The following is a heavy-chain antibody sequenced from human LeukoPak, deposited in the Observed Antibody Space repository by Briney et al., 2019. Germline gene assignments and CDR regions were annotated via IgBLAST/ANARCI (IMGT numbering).Heavy chain of an antibody. D-gene: IGHD2-15*01. J-gene: IGHJ4*02. Sequence: GGPLRLSCAASGFTFSSYWMHWVRQAPGKGLVWVSRINSDGSSTNYADSVKGRFTISRDNAKNTLYLQMNSLRAEDTAVYYCAKELGYCSGGSCYGNGLDYWGQGTLVTVSS. CDR2: INSDGSST. CDR1: GFTFSSYW. V-gene: IGHV3-74*01. CDR3: AKELGYCSGGSCYGNGLDY.